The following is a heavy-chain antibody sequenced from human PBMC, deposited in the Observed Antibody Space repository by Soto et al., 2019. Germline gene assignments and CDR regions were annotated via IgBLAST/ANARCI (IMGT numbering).Heavy chain of an antibody. CDR3: AKDREGDAWYEDY. J-gene: IGHJ4*02. CDR1: GFSFSNYA. Sequence: EVQLLESGGGLVQPGGSLRLSCVASGFSFSNYAMTWVRQAPGKGLEWVSVISGSDGRTYYADSVKGRFTISRDNSKNTLYLQMNSLRAEDTAVYYCAKDREGDAWYEDYWGQGTLVTVSS. CDR2: ISGSDGRT. V-gene: IGHV3-23*01. D-gene: IGHD6-13*01.